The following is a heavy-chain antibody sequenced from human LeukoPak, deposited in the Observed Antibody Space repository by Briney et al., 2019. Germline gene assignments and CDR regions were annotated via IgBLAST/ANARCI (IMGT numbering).Heavy chain of an antibody. J-gene: IGHJ4*02. CDR1: GGSISVYF. CDR3: ARDPVLEHYFDY. CDR2: VYTGGSI. Sequence: SETLSLTCSVSGGSISVYFWSWIRQPAGKGLEWIGRVYTGGSINYNPSLKSRVTISLDTSRSQFSLRLTSVTAADTAVYYCARDPVLEHYFDYWGQGTLVTVSS. V-gene: IGHV4-4*07. D-gene: IGHD3-3*01.